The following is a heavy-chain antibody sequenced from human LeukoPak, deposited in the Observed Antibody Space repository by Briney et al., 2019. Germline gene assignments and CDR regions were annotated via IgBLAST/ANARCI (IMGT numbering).Heavy chain of an antibody. CDR3: ARGSGWYYY. V-gene: IGHV4-59*01. Sequence: SETLSLTCTVSGGSISSYYWSWIRQPPGRGLEWIGYVYYSGSTNYNPSLKSRVTISVDTSKNQFSLKLSSVTAADTAVYYCARGSGWYYYWGQGTLVTVSS. CDR2: VYYSGST. J-gene: IGHJ4*02. D-gene: IGHD6-19*01. CDR1: GGSISSYY.